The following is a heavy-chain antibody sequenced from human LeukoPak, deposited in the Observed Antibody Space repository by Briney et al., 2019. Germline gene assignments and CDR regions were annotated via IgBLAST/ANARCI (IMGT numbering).Heavy chain of an antibody. V-gene: IGHV3-73*01. CDR1: GFTFSSYA. CDR2: IRSKANGYTT. D-gene: IGHD2-15*01. CDR3: TRLAGGDAFDI. Sequence: EGSLRLSCAASGFTFSSYAMHWVRQASGKGLEWVGRIRSKANGYTTAYGASVKGRFTISRDDSQRATYVQMNSLKIEDTAVYYCTRLAGGDAFDIWGPGTMVTVSS. J-gene: IGHJ3*02.